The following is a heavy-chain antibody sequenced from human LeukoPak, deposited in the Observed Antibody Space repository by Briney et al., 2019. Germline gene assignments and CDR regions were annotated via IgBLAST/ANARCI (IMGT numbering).Heavy chain of an antibody. Sequence: SETLSLTCTVSGGSISSSSYDWGWIRQPPGKGLEWIGSIYYSGSTYYNPSLKSRVTISVDTSKNQFSLKLSSVTAADTAVYYCASEKYDFWSGYYNPDYWGQGTLVTVSS. CDR2: IYYSGST. D-gene: IGHD3-3*01. V-gene: IGHV4-39*01. CDR3: ASEKYDFWSGYYNPDY. J-gene: IGHJ4*02. CDR1: GGSISSSSYD.